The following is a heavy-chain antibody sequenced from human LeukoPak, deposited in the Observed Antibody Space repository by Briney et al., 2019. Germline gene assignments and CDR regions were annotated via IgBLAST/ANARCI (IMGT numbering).Heavy chain of an antibody. V-gene: IGHV1-2*02. Sequence: EASVKVSCKASGYTFTGYYMHWVRQAPGQGLEWMGWINPNSGGTNYAQKFQGRVTMTRDTSISTAYMELSRLRSDDTAVYYCARGGGMEWLLNYYYYYMDVWGKGTTVTVSS. CDR3: ARGGGMEWLLNYYYYYMDV. D-gene: IGHD3-3*01. J-gene: IGHJ6*03. CDR1: GYTFTGYY. CDR2: INPNSGGT.